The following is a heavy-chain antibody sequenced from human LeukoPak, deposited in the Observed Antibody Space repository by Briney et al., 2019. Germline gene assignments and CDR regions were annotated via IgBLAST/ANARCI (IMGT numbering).Heavy chain of an antibody. V-gene: IGHV4-34*01. CDR2: INHSGST. CDR1: GGSFSGYY. CDR3: AREGPSSGWYLGGAFDI. J-gene: IGHJ3*02. Sequence: SETLSLTCAVYGGSFSGYYWSWIRQPPGKGLEWIGEINHSGSTNYNPSLKSRVTISVDTSKNQFSLKLSSVTAADTAVYYCAREGPSSGWYLGGAFDIWGQGTMVTVSS. D-gene: IGHD6-19*01.